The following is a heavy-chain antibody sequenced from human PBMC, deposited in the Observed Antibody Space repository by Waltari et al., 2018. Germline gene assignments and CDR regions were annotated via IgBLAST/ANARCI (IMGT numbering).Heavy chain of an antibody. CDR1: GGTFSSYA. V-gene: IGHV1-69*01. CDR3: ASGDDYGDLGTFDY. J-gene: IGHJ4*02. CDR2: SIPIFGTA. Sequence: QVQLVQSGAEVKKPGSSVKVSCKASGGTFSSYAISWVRQAPGQGLEWMGGSIPIFGTANYAQKFQGRVTITADESTSTAYMELSSLRSEDTAVYYCASGDDYGDLGTFDYWGQGTLVTVSS. D-gene: IGHD4-17*01.